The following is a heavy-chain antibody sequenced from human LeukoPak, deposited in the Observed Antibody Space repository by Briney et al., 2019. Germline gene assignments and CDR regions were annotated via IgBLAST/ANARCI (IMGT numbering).Heavy chain of an antibody. Sequence: KSGGSLRLSCAASGFTFSNAWMNWVRQAPGKGLEWVGRIKSKTDGGTTAYAAPVKGRFTISRDYSKTTLYLQMNSLKPEDTAVYYCTTRYCSGGRCDYWGQGTLVTVSS. CDR3: TTRYCSGGRCDY. J-gene: IGHJ4*02. D-gene: IGHD2-15*01. V-gene: IGHV3-15*01. CDR2: IKSKTDGGTT. CDR1: GFTFSNAW.